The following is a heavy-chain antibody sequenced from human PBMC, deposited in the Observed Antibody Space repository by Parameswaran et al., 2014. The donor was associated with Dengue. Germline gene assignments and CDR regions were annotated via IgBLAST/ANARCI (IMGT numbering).Heavy chain of an antibody. CDR3: ARVLTGLTDYFDY. D-gene: IGHD3-9*01. J-gene: IGHJ4*02. CDR2: MKQDGSEK. V-gene: IGHV3-7*01. Sequence: WIRQPPGKGLEWVTSMKQDGSEKYYVDSVKGRFTISRDNAKNSLLLQMNSLRAEDTAVYYCARVLTGLTDYFDYWGQGTLVTVSS.